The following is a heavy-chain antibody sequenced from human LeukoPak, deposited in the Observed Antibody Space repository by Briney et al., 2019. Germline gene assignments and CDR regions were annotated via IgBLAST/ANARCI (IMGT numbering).Heavy chain of an antibody. D-gene: IGHD6-19*01. V-gene: IGHV4-34*01. CDR1: GGSFSGYY. CDR3: ARAPYSSGWHMFDY. CDR2: INHSGST. J-gene: IGHJ4*02. Sequence: SETLSLTCAVYGGSFSGYYWSWIRQPLGKGLEWIGEINHSGSTNYNPSLKSRVTISVDTSKNQFSLKLSSVTAADTAVYYCARAPYSSGWHMFDYWGQGTLVTVSS.